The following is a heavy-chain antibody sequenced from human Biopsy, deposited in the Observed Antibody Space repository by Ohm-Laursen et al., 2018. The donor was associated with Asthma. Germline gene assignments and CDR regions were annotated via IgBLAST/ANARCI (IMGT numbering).Heavy chain of an antibody. CDR1: GGSISSGAYY. CDR2: IYYIGRT. J-gene: IGHJ4*02. CDR3: ARRGGVRRYFDY. V-gene: IGHV4-30-4*01. Sequence: TLSLTCTVPGGSISSGAYYWSWVRQPPGKGLEWIGYIYYIGRTYYNPSLKSRVAISLDTSKNQFSLKLSSVTAADTAVYFCARRGGVRRYFDYWGQGTLVTVSS. D-gene: IGHD3-16*01.